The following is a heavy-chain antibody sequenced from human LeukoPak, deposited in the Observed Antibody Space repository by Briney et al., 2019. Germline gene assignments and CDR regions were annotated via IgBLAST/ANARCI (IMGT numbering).Heavy chain of an antibody. V-gene: IGHV4-34*01. D-gene: IGHD5-18*01. Sequence: SETLSLTCAVYDESLSGYFCFWIRQPPGKPLEWIGEIYRSTFINYNPSLKSRLTISMDTSKKQFSLKLSSVTAADTAVYFCTRDSNGGYSNGNAGGMDVWGQGTTVTVSS. CDR2: IYRSTFI. J-gene: IGHJ6*02. CDR3: TRDSNGGYSNGNAGGMDV. CDR1: DESLSGYF.